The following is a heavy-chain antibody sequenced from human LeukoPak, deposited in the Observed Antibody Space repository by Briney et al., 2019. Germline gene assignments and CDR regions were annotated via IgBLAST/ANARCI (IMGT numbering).Heavy chain of an antibody. D-gene: IGHD3-16*01. Sequence: SETLSLTCAVYGGSFSGYYWSWIRQPPGKGLEWIGEINHSGSTNYNPSLKSRVTISVDTSKNQFSLKLSSVTAADTAVYYCARRIHRQLGLPNWGQGTLVTVSS. CDR3: ARRIHRQLGLPN. J-gene: IGHJ1*01. CDR2: INHSGST. CDR1: GGSFSGYY. V-gene: IGHV4-34*01.